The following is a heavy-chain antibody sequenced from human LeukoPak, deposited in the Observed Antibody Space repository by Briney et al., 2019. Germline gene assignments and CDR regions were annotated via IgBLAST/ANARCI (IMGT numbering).Heavy chain of an antibody. CDR1: GFTFSSYA. CDR3: ANAPGFFDWLYYFDY. J-gene: IGHJ4*02. Sequence: GGSLRLSCAASGFTFSSYAMSWVRQAPGKGLEWVSAISGSGGSTYYADSVKGRFTISRDNSKNTLYLQMNSLRAENTAVYYRANAPGFFDWLYYFDYWGQGTLVTVSS. D-gene: IGHD3-9*01. CDR2: ISGSGGST. V-gene: IGHV3-23*01.